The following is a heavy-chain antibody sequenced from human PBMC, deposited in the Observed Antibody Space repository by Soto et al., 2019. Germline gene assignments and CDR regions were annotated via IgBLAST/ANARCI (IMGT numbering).Heavy chain of an antibody. Sequence: SETLSLTCAVHGGSFNTYYWSWIRQAPGKGLEWIGEINHSGSTNYNPSLKSRVTISVDTSKSHFSLTLNSVSAADTAVYYCARERRVVGGYSSNWYDYFDIWGQGALVTVSS. J-gene: IGHJ4*02. CDR1: GGSFNTYY. CDR3: ARERRVVGGYSSNWYDYFDI. V-gene: IGHV4-34*01. CDR2: INHSGST. D-gene: IGHD6-13*01.